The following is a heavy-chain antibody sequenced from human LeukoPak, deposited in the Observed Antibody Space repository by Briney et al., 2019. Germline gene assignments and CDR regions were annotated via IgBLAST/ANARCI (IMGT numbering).Heavy chain of an antibody. J-gene: IGHJ4*02. CDR3: AKGYGDIYSSGWYVLDY. D-gene: IGHD6-19*01. V-gene: IGHV3-23*01. CDR2: ISGSGGRI. Sequence: LPGGSLRLSCAASGFTFSSYAMSWVRQAPGKGLEWVSGISGSGGRIYNADSVKGRFTISRDNSKKTLYVQMNSLRAEDTAVYYCAKGYGDIYSSGWYVLDYWGQGTLVTVSS. CDR1: GFTFSSYA.